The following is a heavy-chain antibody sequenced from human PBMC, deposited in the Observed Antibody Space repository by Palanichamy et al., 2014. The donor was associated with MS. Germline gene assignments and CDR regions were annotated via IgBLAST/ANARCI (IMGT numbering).Heavy chain of an antibody. Sequence: QVQLVQSGAEVRKPGSSVKVSCKASGGTFSSYALSWVRQAPGQGLEWMGGIIPMFGTTNYAQTFQGRVTITADEATSSAYMELGALRSEDTAVYYCARSGGHCTNGVCPYYYYYYAMDVWGQGTTVTVSS. J-gene: IGHJ6*02. CDR3: ARSGGHCTNGVCPYYYYYYAMDV. V-gene: IGHV1-69*01. CDR1: GGTFSSYA. CDR2: IIPMFGTT. D-gene: IGHD2-8*01.